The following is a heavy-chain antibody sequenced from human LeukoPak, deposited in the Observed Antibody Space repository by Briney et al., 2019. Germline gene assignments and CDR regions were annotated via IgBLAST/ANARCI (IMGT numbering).Heavy chain of an antibody. J-gene: IGHJ6*02. V-gene: IGHV3-30*18. Sequence: SCKVSGYTLTELSMHWVRQAPGKGLEWVAVISYDGSNKYYADSVKGRFTISRDNSKNTLYLQMNSLRAEDTAVYYCAKDGGVVVPAAIVYYYYGMDVWGQGTTVTVSS. D-gene: IGHD2-2*02. CDR3: AKDGGVVVPAAIVYYYYGMDV. CDR1: GYTLTELS. CDR2: ISYDGSNK.